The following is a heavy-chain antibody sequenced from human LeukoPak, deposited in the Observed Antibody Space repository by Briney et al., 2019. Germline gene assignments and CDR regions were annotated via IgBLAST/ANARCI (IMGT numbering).Heavy chain of an antibody. CDR2: INHSGST. V-gene: IGHV4-34*01. CDR3: ARVRQFGIAGYFDY. J-gene: IGHJ4*02. Sequence: SETLSLTCAVYGGSFSGYYWSWIRQPPGKGLEWIGEINHSGSTNYNPSLKSRVTMSVDTSRNQFSLKLSSVTAADTAVYYCARVRQFGIAGYFDYWGQGTLVTASS. CDR1: GGSFSGYY. D-gene: IGHD3-10*01.